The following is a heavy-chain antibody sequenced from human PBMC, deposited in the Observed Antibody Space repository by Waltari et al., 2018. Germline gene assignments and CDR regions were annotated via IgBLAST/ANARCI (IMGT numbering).Heavy chain of an antibody. CDR1: GGSFRGYY. J-gene: IGHJ4*02. Sequence: QVQLQQWGAGLLKPSETLSLTCAVYGGSFRGYYWSWIRQPPGKGLEWIGAINHSGSTNYNPSLKSRVTISVDTSKNQFSLKLSSVTAADTAVYYCATDALYSGYSITKGYWGQGTLVTVSS. V-gene: IGHV4-34*01. CDR3: ATDALYSGYSITKGY. CDR2: INHSGST. D-gene: IGHD5-12*01.